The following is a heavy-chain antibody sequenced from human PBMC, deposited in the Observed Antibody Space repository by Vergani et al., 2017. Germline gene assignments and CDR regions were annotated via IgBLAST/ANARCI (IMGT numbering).Heavy chain of an antibody. Sequence: QVQLVQSGAEVKKPGASVKVSCKAPGYTFTGYYMHWVRQASGQGLEWMGWINPNCGGTNYAQKFQGRVTMTRDTSISTAYMELSRLRSDDTAVYYCARVPTYCSSTSCYSGAFDIWGQGTMVTVSS. J-gene: IGHJ3*02. D-gene: IGHD2-2*01. CDR2: INPNCGGT. CDR3: ARVPTYCSSTSCYSGAFDI. V-gene: IGHV1-2*02. CDR1: GYTFTGYY.